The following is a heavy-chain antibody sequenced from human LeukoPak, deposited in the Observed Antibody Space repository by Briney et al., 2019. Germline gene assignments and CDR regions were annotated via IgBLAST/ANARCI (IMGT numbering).Heavy chain of an antibody. V-gene: IGHV4-59*10. J-gene: IGHJ4*02. CDR1: GGSFSGYY. CDR2: IYTSGST. D-gene: IGHD5-18*01. Sequence: PSETLSLTCAVYGGSFSGYYWSWIRQPAGKGLEWIGRIYTSGSTNYNPSLKSRVTMSVDTSKNQFSLKLSSVTAADTAVYYCARVGYSYGIFDYWGQGTLVTVSS. CDR3: ARVGYSYGIFDY.